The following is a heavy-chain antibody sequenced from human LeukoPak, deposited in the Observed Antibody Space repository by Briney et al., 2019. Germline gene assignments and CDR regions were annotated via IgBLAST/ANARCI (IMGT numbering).Heavy chain of an antibody. CDR1: GFTFSSYG. J-gene: IGHJ4*02. Sequence: PGGSLRLSCAASGFTFSSYGMHWVRQAPGKGLEWVAVIWYDGTNTYYADSVKGRFTISRDNSKNTLYLQMNSLRAEDTAVYYCARVGYYSSGPFSYFDYWGQGTLVTVSS. CDR2: IWYDGTNT. CDR3: ARVGYYSSGPFSYFDY. D-gene: IGHD3-10*01. V-gene: IGHV3-33*01.